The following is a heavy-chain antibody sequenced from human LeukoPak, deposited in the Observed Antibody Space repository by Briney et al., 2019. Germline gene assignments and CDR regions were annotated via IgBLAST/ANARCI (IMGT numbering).Heavy chain of an antibody. D-gene: IGHD3-10*01. CDR1: GGSFSGYY. CDR2: INHSGSP. CDR3: ARDLSDYYGSGSYRPIDAFDI. V-gene: IGHV4-34*01. Sequence: SETLSLTCAVYGGSFSGYYWSWIRQPPGKGLKWIGEINHSGSPNYNPSLKSRVTISIDTSKNQFSLKLSPVTAADTNVYYCARDLSDYYGSGSYRPIDAFDIWGQGTMVTVSS. J-gene: IGHJ3*02.